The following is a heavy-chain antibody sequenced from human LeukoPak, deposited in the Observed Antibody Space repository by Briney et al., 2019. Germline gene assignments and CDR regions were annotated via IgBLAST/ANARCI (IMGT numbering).Heavy chain of an antibody. Sequence: SGTLSLTCTVSGGSISSYYWSWTRQPAGKGLEWIGRIYTSGSTNYNPSLKSRVTMSVDTSKNQFSLKLSSVTAADTAVYYCARVSHVVFAFDIWGQGTMVTVSS. CDR1: GGSISSYY. D-gene: IGHD2-8*02. CDR2: IYTSGST. V-gene: IGHV4-4*07. J-gene: IGHJ3*02. CDR3: ARVSHVVFAFDI.